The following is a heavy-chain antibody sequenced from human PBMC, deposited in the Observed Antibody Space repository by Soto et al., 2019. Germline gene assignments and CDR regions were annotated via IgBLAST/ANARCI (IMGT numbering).Heavy chain of an antibody. J-gene: IGHJ4*02. D-gene: IGHD4-17*01. V-gene: IGHV3-9*01. CDR1: GFTFSSCA. Sequence: GGSLRLSCAASGFTFSSCAMGWVRQAPGKGLEWVSGISWNSDSIGYADSVKGRFTISRDNAKKSLYLQMNSLRAEDTALYYCAKSPNYGDSVSYFDYWGQGTLVTVSS. CDR3: AKSPNYGDSVSYFDY. CDR2: ISWNSDSI.